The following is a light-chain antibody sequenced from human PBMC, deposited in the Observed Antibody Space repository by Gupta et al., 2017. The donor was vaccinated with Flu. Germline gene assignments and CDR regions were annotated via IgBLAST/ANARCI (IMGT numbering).Light chain of an antibody. CDR1: QSIGSS. Sequence: EIVLTQSPDFQYVTPKEKVTITCRASQSIGSSLHWYQQKPGQSPKLLITYASQSFSGVPSRFSGSGSGTEFTLILNSLEVEDAATYYCQQSSKLPLTFGGGTKVEIK. CDR3: QQSSKLPLT. V-gene: IGKV6-21*01. J-gene: IGKJ4*01. CDR2: YAS.